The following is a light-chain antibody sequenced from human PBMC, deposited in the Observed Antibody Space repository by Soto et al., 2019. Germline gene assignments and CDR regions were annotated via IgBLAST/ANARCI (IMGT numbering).Light chain of an antibody. CDR2: AAS. CDR1: ERINTY. V-gene: IGKV1-12*01. CDR3: QQYYSYPLT. J-gene: IGKJ4*01. Sequence: DIQMTQSPSSVSASVGDRVTITCRASERINTYLAWYQQQPGKAPKLLIYAASSLQSGVPSRFSGSGSGTEFTLTISNLQPEDFATYYCQQYYSYPLTFGGGTKV.